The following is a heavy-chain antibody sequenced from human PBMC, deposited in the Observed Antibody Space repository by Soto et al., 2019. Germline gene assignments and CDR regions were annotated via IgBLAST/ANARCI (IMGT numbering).Heavy chain of an antibody. CDR1: GYSFTSYW. D-gene: IGHD2-2*01. CDR3: ARHTGYCSSTSCTYYYGMDV. V-gene: IGHV5-10-1*01. CDR2: IDPSDSYT. J-gene: IGHJ6*02. Sequence: PGESLKISCKGSGYSFTSYWISWVRQMPGKGLEWMGRIDPSDSYTNYSPSFQGHVTISADKSISTAYLQWSSLKASDTAMYYCARHTGYCSSTSCTYYYGMDVWGQGTTVTVSS.